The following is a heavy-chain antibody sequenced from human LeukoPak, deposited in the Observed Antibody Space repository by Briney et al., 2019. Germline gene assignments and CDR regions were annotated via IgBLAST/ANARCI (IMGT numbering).Heavy chain of an antibody. V-gene: IGHV4-59*01. CDR3: ARLLAGCPGGRCRAHFDY. J-gene: IGHJ4*02. CDR2: IYYGGST. Sequence: SETLSLTCSVSGGSINSNYWSWMRQPPGKGLEWIGYIYYGGSTNYNPSLKNRVSMSVDTSKNQFSLNLSSVTAADTAVYHCARLLAGCPGGRCRAHFDYWGQGTLVTVSS. CDR1: GGSINSNY. D-gene: IGHD2-15*01.